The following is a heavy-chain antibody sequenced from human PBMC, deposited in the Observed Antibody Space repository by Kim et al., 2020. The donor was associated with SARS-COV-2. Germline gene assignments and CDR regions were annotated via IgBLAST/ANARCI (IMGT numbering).Heavy chain of an antibody. Sequence: GGSLRLSCAASGFTFSSYEMNWVRQAPGKGLEWVSYISSSGSNIYYADSVKGRFTISRDNAKNSLYLQMNSLRAEDTAVYYCARGRGSSSWYMVHAHLHRTAHYYYRMVVWGQGTAVAVS. J-gene: IGHJ6*01. CDR2: ISSSGSNI. CDR1: GFTFSSYE. D-gene: IGHD6-13*01. CDR3: ARGRGSSSWYMVHAHLHRTAHYYYRMVV. V-gene: IGHV3-48*03.